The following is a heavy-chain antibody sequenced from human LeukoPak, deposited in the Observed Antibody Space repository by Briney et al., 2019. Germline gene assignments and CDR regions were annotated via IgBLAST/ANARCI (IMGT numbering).Heavy chain of an antibody. J-gene: IGHJ4*02. CDR1: GFTFSGFA. CDR2: ISGPSSHT. V-gene: IGHV3-23*01. D-gene: IGHD6-19*01. CDR3: AKQVSGQWLTPDSG. Sequence: PGGSLRLSCVASGFTFSGFAMIWVRQVPGKGLHWVSAISGPSSHTYYADSVRGRFTISRDNSRNTLYLQMNRLIVEDTDVYYCAKQVSGQWLTPDSGWGQGTLVTVSS.